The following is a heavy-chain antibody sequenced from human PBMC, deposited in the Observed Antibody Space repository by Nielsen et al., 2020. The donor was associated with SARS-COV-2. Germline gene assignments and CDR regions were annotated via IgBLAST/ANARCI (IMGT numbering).Heavy chain of an antibody. V-gene: IGHV3-66*01. CDR1: GFTISSSF. Sequence: GGSLRLSCAASGFTISSSFMSWVRQAAGKGLDWVSVIYTDGSTSHADSVKGRFTISRDNSKNTLYLQMNSLRAEDTAVYYCARDRGGQCNKENCNKYGMDVWGQGTTVTVSS. J-gene: IGHJ6*02. D-gene: IGHD2/OR15-2a*01. CDR3: ARDRGGQCNKENCNKYGMDV. CDR2: IYTDGST.